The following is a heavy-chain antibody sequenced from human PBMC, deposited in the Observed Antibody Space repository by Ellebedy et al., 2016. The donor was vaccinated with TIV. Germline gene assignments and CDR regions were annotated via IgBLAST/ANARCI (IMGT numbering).Heavy chain of an antibody. Sequence: GGSLRLSCAASGFSVTNNYMSWVRQAPGQGLEWVSLIYAGGTTNYADSVKGRFTISRDTSNNTVHLEMNSLRAEDTAIYYCARVGFYSSSWQYYFDYWGQGTLVTVSS. CDR3: ARVGFYSSSWQYYFDY. V-gene: IGHV3-53*01. D-gene: IGHD6-13*01. CDR1: GFSVTNNY. J-gene: IGHJ4*02. CDR2: IYAGGTT.